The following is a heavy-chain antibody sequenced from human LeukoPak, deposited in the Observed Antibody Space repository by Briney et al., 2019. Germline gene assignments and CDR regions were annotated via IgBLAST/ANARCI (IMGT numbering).Heavy chain of an antibody. CDR3: ARDKYGSGSENDY. Sequence: GRSLRLSCAASGFTFSSYAMHWVRQAPGKGLEWVSYISSSSSTIYYADSVKGRFTISRDNAKNSLYLQMNSLRAEDTAVYYCARDKYGSGSENDYWGQGTLVTVSS. V-gene: IGHV3-48*04. D-gene: IGHD3-10*01. CDR2: ISSSSSTI. J-gene: IGHJ4*02. CDR1: GFTFSSYA.